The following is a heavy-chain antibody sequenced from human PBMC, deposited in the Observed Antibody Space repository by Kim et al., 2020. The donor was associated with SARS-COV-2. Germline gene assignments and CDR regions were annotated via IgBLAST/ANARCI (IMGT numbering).Heavy chain of an antibody. Sequence: GGSLRLSCVASGFTFRTSDMHWIRQAPGKGLEWVAYIRYDGSKKYYVDSVRGRFTISRENSKNTLYLQMDSLRAEDTAVYYCVTEPTWHEAFDSWGQGTLVTVSS. V-gene: IGHV3-30*02. CDR1: GFTFRTSD. CDR2: IRYDGSKK. J-gene: IGHJ4*02. CDR3: VTEPTWHEAFDS.